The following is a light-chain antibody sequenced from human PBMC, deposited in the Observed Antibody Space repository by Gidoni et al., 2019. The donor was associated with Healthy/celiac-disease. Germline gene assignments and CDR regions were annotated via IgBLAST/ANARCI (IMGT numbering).Light chain of an antibody. CDR1: QSVSSTY. CDR2: GAS. V-gene: IGKV3-20*01. J-gene: IGKJ3*01. CDR3: QQYVSSPN. Sequence: DIVLTQSPGTLSLSPGERATLSCRASQSVSSTYLAWYQQKPGQAPRLLIYGASSRAPDRFSGSGSGTDFTLTISRLEPEDFAVYYCQQYVSSPNFGPGTKVDIK.